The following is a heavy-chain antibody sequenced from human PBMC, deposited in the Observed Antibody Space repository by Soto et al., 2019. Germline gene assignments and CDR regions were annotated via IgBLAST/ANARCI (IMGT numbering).Heavy chain of an antibody. CDR3: ARGGSAWKALNWFES. V-gene: IGHV4-31*03. D-gene: IGHD1-1*01. Sequence: PXESLSLPCTVSGGSISNNGDSWSWIRQHPVKGLEWIGSRNNRDYTYYNPSLKSRVTISLDTSKNQFALRLISVTAADTALYFCARGGSAWKALNWFESWGQGTLVTVPS. CDR2: RNNRDYT. CDR1: GGSISNNGDS. J-gene: IGHJ5*01.